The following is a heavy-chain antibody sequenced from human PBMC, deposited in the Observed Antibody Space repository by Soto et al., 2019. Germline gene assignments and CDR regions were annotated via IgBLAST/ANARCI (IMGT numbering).Heavy chain of an antibody. CDR2: ISGSGGST. Sequence: EVQLLESGGGLVQPGGSLRLSCAASGFTFSSYAMSWVRQAPGKGLEWVSAISGSGGSTYYADSVKGRFTISRDNSKNTLYLQMNSLRAEDTAVYYCAKKGSEVTADYYYYYYMDVWGKGTTVTVSS. J-gene: IGHJ6*03. CDR3: AKKGSEVTADYYYYYYMDV. CDR1: GFTFSSYA. D-gene: IGHD2-2*01. V-gene: IGHV3-23*01.